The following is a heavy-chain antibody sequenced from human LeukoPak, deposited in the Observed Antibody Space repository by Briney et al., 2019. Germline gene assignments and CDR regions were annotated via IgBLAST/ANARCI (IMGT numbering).Heavy chain of an antibody. V-gene: IGHV4-59*01. CDR2: IYYSGST. CDR1: GGSISNYY. Sequence: PSETLSLTCTVTGGSISNYYWSWIRQPPGKGLEWIGYIYYSGSTNYNPSLKSRVTISVDTSKNQFSLKLSSVTAADTAVYYCASQDYDILTGYPGYGMDVWGQGTTVTVSS. CDR3: ASQDYDILTGYPGYGMDV. D-gene: IGHD3-9*01. J-gene: IGHJ6*02.